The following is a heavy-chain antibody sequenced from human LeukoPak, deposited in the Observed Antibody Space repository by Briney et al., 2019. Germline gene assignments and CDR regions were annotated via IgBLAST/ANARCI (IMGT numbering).Heavy chain of an antibody. D-gene: IGHD3-3*01. CDR1: GFTFSRYTM. J-gene: IGHJ4*02. CDR3: AREGGFYRPLDY. V-gene: IGHV4-4*02. CDR2: VHLDGRT. Sequence: GSLRLSCAASGFTFSRYTMNGVRQAPGKGLEWIGEVHLDGRTNYNPSLKSRLIMSVDLPENHISLKLTSVTAADTAVYYCAREGGFYRPLDYSGQGTLVTVSS.